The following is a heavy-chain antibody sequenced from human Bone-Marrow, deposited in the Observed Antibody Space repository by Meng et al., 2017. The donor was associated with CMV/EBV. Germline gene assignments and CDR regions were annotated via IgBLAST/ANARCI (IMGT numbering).Heavy chain of an antibody. CDR2: IIPILGIA. Sequence: SVKVSCKASGGTFSSYTISWVRQAPGQGLEWMGRIIPILGIANYAQKFQGRVTITADKSTSTAYMELSSLRSEDTAVYYCARYSRMTAAIRPSYYYYGMDVCGEGTTVTASS. CDR1: GGTFSSYT. CDR3: ARYSRMTAAIRPSYYYYGMDV. V-gene: IGHV1-69*02. D-gene: IGHD2-2*02. J-gene: IGHJ6*04.